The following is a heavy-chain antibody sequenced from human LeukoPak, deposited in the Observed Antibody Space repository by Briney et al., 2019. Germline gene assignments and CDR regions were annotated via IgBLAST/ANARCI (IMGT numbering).Heavy chain of an antibody. CDR2: IYYSGST. D-gene: IGHD1-26*01. V-gene: IGHV4-59*01. CDR3: ARETVGATGFDY. J-gene: IGHJ4*02. Sequence: SETLSLTCTVSGGSISSYYWSWLRQPPGKGLEWIGYIYYSGSTNYNPSLKSRVTISVDTSKNQFSLKLSSVTAADTAVYYCARETVGATGFDYWGQGTLVTVSS. CDR1: GGSISSYY.